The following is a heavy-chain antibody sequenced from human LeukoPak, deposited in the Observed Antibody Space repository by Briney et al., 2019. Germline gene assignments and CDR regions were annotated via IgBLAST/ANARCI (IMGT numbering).Heavy chain of an antibody. V-gene: IGHV3-21*01. J-gene: IGHJ3*02. CDR2: ISSSSSYI. CDR3: ARVQGYCSSTSCQMGAFDI. CDR1: GFTFDDYA. D-gene: IGHD2-2*01. Sequence: PGGSLRLSCAASGFTFDDYAMHWVRQAPGKGLEWVSSISSSSSYIYYADSVKGRFTISRDNAKNSLYLQMNSLRAEDTAVYYCARVQGYCSSTSCQMGAFDIWGQGTMVTVSS.